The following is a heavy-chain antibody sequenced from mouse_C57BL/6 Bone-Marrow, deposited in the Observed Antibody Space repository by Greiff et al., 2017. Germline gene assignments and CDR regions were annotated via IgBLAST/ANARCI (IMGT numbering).Heavy chain of an antibody. Sequence: EVKLQESGPVLVKPGASVKMSCKASGYTFTDYYMNWVKQSHGKSLEWIGVINPYNGGTSYNQKFKGKATLTVDKSSSTAYMELNSLTSEDSAVYYCARRAGPSSKDDYDEDYWGQGTTLTVSS. CDR3: ARRAGPSSKDDYDEDY. CDR1: GYTFTDYY. CDR2: INPYNGGT. D-gene: IGHD2-4*01. V-gene: IGHV1-19*01. J-gene: IGHJ2*01.